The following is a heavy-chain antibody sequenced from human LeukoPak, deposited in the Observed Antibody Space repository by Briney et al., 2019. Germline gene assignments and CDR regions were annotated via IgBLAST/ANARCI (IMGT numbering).Heavy chain of an antibody. J-gene: IGHJ6*03. Sequence: SVRVSCKASGGTFSSYAISWVRQAPGQGLEWMGGIIPIFGTANYAQKFQGRVTITADESTSTAYMELSSLRSEDTAVYYCASPIAARPGYYYYYMDVWGKGTTVTVSS. V-gene: IGHV1-69*13. CDR1: GGTFSSYA. D-gene: IGHD6-6*01. CDR3: ASPIAARPGYYYYYMDV. CDR2: IIPIFGTA.